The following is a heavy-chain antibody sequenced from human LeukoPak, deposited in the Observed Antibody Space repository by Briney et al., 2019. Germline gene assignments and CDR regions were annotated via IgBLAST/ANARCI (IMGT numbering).Heavy chain of an antibody. Sequence: SETLSLTCTVSGGSISSGDYYWSWIRQPPGKGLEWIGYIYYSGSTYYNPSLKSRVTISVDTSKNQFSLKLSSVTVADTAVYYCARVSGSYPTNYFDYWGQGTLVTVSS. CDR3: ARVSGSYPTNYFDY. CDR1: GGSISSGDYY. D-gene: IGHD3-16*02. V-gene: IGHV4-30-4*01. J-gene: IGHJ4*02. CDR2: IYYSGST.